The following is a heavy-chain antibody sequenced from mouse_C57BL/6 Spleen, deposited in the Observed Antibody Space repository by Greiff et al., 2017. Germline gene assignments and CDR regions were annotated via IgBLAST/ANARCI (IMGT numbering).Heavy chain of an antibody. V-gene: IGHV1-52*01. CDR3: ERMDYGSSHYYAMDY. CDR1: GYTFTSYW. D-gene: IGHD1-1*01. CDR2: IDPSDSET. J-gene: IGHJ4*01. Sequence: QVQLQQPGAELVRPGSSVKLSCKASGYTFTSYWMHWVKQRPIQGLEWIGNIDPSDSETHYNQKFKDKATLTVDKSSSTAYMQLSILTSEDAAVYYCERMDYGSSHYYAMDYWGQGTSVTVSS.